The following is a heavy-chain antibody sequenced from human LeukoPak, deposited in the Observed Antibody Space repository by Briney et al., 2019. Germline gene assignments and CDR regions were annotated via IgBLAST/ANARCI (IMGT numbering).Heavy chain of an antibody. Sequence: SETRSLTCTVSLDSTTSNFRSWVRQPPGKGLEWIGEIHRRGSPNYNPSLQSRATISIARSRKQIALELSSVTAADTAVYYCAREILGGFNPGAYWGQGTLVTVSS. D-gene: IGHD1-14*01. CDR1: LDSTTSNF. CDR3: AREILGGFNPGAY. V-gene: IGHV4-4*02. CDR2: IHRRGSP. J-gene: IGHJ4*02.